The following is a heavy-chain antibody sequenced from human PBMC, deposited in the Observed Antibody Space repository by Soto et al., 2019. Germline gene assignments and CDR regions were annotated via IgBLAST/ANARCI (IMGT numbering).Heavy chain of an antibody. V-gene: IGHV1-3*01. J-gene: IGHJ3*02. CDR2: INAGNGNT. CDR3: ARDRVYSGPDI. Sequence: ASVKVSCKASGYTFTSHAMHWVRQAPGQRLEWMGWINAGNGNTKYSQKFQGRVTITRDTSASTAYMELSSLRSEDTAVYYCARDRVYSGPDIWGQGTMVTVSS. D-gene: IGHD5-12*01. CDR1: GYTFTSHA.